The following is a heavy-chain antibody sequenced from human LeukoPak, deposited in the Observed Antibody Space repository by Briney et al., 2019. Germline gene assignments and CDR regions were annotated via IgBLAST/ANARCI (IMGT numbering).Heavy chain of an antibody. V-gene: IGHV3-23*01. CDR1: GFPFSSYP. CDR3: AKGGPLGYCTSTSCYTVFH. Sequence: GGSLRLSCAASGFPFSSYPLSWVRQTTRKGLEWVSAISGSGGATYYADSVRGRFTTSRDNSKNTLYLQMNSLRAEDTALYYCAKGGPLGYCTSTSCYTVFHWGQGTLVTVSS. CDR2: ISGSGGAT. D-gene: IGHD2-2*02. J-gene: IGHJ4*02.